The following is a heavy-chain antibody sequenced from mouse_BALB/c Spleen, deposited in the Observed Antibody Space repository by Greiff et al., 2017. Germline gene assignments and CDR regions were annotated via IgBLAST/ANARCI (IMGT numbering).Heavy chain of an antibody. Sequence: EVMLVESGGGLVQPGGSLKLSCAASGFTFSSYTMSWVRQTPAKRLEWVAYISNGGGSTYYPDTVKGRFTISRDNANNTLFLRMSSLKSEATAMYYCARHEGLRPCFAYWGQGTLVTVSA. CDR2: ISNGGGST. CDR3: ARHEGLRPCFAY. J-gene: IGHJ3*01. D-gene: IGHD2-4*01. V-gene: IGHV5-12-2*01. CDR1: GFTFSSYT.